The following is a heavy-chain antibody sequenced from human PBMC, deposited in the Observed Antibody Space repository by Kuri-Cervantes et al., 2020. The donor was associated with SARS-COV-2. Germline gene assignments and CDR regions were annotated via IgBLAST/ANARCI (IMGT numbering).Heavy chain of an antibody. J-gene: IGHJ3*02. CDR3: ARAYYDFWSGYYRDAFDI. Sequence: GGSLRLSCTASGFTFNSYNMNWVRQAPGKGLEWVSYISSSSSTIYYADSVKGRFTISRDNAKNSLYLQMNSLRAEDTAVYYCARAYYDFWSGYYRDAFDIWGQGTMVTVSS. V-gene: IGHV3-48*01. CDR2: ISSSSSTI. CDR1: GFTFNSYN. D-gene: IGHD3-3*01.